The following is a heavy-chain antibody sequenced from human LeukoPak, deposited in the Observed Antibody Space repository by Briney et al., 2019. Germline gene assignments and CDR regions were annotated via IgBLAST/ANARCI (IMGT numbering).Heavy chain of an antibody. V-gene: IGHV5-51*01. D-gene: IGHD3-10*01. Sequence: KDGESLKIPCKGSGYLFTSYWIGWVRQMPGKGLEWMGVIYPGDSDTRYTPSFQGQVTISADKSISTAYLQWSSLKASDTAMYYCARHTMVRVPLDAFDIWGQGTMVTVSS. CDR2: IYPGDSDT. J-gene: IGHJ3*02. CDR3: ARHTMVRVPLDAFDI. CDR1: GYLFTSYW.